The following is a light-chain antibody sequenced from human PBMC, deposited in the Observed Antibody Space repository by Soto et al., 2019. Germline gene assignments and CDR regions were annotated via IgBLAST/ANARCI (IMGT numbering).Light chain of an antibody. J-gene: IGLJ3*02. CDR3: CSYAGNSLWV. CDR2: DVS. CDR1: SIEVGGSNF. Sequence: QSALTQPRSVSGSPGQSVTISCTGSSIEVGGSNFVSWYQQHPVKAPKLVIYDVSKRPSGVPDRFSGSKSGNTASLTISGLQAEDEADYYCCSYAGNSLWVFGGGTKVTVL. V-gene: IGLV2-11*01.